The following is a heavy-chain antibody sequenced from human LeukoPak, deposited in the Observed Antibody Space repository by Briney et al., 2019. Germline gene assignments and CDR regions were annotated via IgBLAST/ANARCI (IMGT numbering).Heavy chain of an antibody. D-gene: IGHD6-19*01. J-gene: IGHJ4*02. CDR1: GFTFSSYG. CDR2: IWYDGSNK. CDR3: AKDLIAVAAD. Sequence: PGRSLRLSCAASGFTFSSYGMHWVRQAPGKGLEWVAVIWYDGSNKYYADSVKGRFTISRDNSKNTLYLQMNSLRAEDTAVYYCAKDLIAVAADWGQGTPVTVSS. V-gene: IGHV3-33*06.